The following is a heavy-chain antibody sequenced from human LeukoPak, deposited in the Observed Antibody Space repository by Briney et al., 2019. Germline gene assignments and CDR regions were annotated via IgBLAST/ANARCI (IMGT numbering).Heavy chain of an antibody. J-gene: IGHJ4*02. CDR2: ISGSTGST. Sequence: PGGSLRLSCAASGFTFSSYAMSWVRQAPAKGLEWVSAISGSTGSTYYADSVKGRFTISRDNSKNTLYLQMKSLRAEDTAVYYCAKDGERGSYSYFDYWGQGTLVTVSS. V-gene: IGHV3-23*01. CDR1: GFTFSSYA. D-gene: IGHD1-26*01. CDR3: AKDGERGSYSYFDY.